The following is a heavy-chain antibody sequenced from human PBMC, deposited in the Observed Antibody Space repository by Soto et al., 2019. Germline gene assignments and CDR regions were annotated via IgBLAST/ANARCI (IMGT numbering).Heavy chain of an antibody. D-gene: IGHD6-19*01. CDR2: IGGSGGRT. CDR3: AKTAEAVAGTVYGY. Sequence: GSLRLSCAASGFTFSNYAMGWVRQAPGKGLEWVSAIGGSGGRTYYADSVKGRFTISRDNSKNTLYLQMNSLRGEDTAVYYCAKTAEAVAGTVYGYWGQGTLVTVSS. V-gene: IGHV3-23*01. J-gene: IGHJ4*02. CDR1: GFTFSNYA.